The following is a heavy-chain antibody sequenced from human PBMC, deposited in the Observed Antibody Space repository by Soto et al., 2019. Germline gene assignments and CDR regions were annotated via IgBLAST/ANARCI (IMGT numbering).Heavy chain of an antibody. J-gene: IGHJ4*02. V-gene: IGHV3-30*18. Sequence: QVQLVESGGGVVQPGRSLRLSCAASGFTFSSHGMHWVRQAPGKGLEWVAVISYDGRDKYYADTVKGRFTISRDDSKNTLYLQMNSRRAEDTAVYYCAKDAGYCSGGSCYLDGWGQGTLVTVSS. CDR2: ISYDGRDK. CDR1: GFTFSSHG. CDR3: AKDAGYCSGGSCYLDG. D-gene: IGHD2-15*01.